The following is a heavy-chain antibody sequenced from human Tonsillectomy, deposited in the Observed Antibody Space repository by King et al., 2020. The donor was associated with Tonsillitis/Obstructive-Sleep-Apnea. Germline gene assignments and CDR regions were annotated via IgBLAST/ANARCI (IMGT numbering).Heavy chain of an antibody. D-gene: IGHD4-17*01. CDR1: GGSISSGGYY. Sequence: VQLQESGPGLVKPSQTLSLTCTVSGGSISSGGYYWSWIRQHPGKGLEWIGCIYYSGNTYYNPSLKSRLTISVDTSKNQFSLNLSSVTPADTAVYYCARGTTVKSFDYWGQGTLVTVSS. J-gene: IGHJ4*02. CDR3: ARGTTVKSFDY. CDR2: IYYSGNT. V-gene: IGHV4-31*03.